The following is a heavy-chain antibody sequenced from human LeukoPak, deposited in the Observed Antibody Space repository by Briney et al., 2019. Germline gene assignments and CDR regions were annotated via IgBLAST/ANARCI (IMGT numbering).Heavy chain of an antibody. CDR1: GYTSTSYG. V-gene: IGHV1-18*01. CDR2: MSPHNGHT. Sequence: ASVKVSCKASGYTSTSYGISWVRQAPGQGLEWMGLMSPHNGHTEYAQNFQGRVTMTRDTSTGTAYMELRSLRSEDTAVYYCARRTPRCGGTCYDAFDVWGQGTMVTVSS. D-gene: IGHD2-21*01. J-gene: IGHJ3*01. CDR3: ARRTPRCGGTCYDAFDV.